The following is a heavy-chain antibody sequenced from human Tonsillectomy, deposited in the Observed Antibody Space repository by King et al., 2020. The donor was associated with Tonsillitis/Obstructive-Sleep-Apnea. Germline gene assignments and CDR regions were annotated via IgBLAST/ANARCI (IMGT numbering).Heavy chain of an antibody. V-gene: IGHV5-51*01. CDR2: IYPFDSDT. D-gene: IGHD1-14*01. Sequence: QLVQSGAEVKKPGESLRISCKGSGYTFTAFWIGWGRQMPGKGLEWMGLIYPFDSDTTYSPSFQGQDTISADESFNTAYLQWSSLQASDTAMYYCVRLPEGGRRNALHYWGQGTLVTVSS. CDR3: VRLPEGGRRNALHY. J-gene: IGHJ4*02. CDR1: GYTFTAFW.